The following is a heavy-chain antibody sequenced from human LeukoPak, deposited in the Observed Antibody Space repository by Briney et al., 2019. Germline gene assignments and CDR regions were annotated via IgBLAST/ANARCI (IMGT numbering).Heavy chain of an antibody. CDR3: ALGGNSPGPNHFDY. CDR2: ISYDGSNK. Sequence: PGGSLRLSCAASGFTFSSYGMHWVRQAPGKGLEWVAVISYDGSNKYYADSVKGRFTISRDNSKNRLFLQMNSLRAGDTAVYYCALGGNSPGPNHFDYWGQGTLVTVSS. CDR1: GFTFSSYG. D-gene: IGHD1-14*01. V-gene: IGHV3-30*03. J-gene: IGHJ4*02.